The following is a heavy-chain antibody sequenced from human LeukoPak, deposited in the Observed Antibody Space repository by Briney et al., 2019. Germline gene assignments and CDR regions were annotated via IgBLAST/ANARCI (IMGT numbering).Heavy chain of an antibody. CDR1: GFRFNNYP. D-gene: IGHD1-14*01. Sequence: GRSLRLSCAASGFRFNNYPMHWIRQAPGKGLEWVAFISYDGSNIHYADSVKGRFTISRDNSRNTLYLQMNSLRADDTALYYCARDTGFPNIPRYYFDYWGQGTLDTVSS. V-gene: IGHV3-30-3*01. J-gene: IGHJ4*02. CDR2: ISYDGSNI. CDR3: ARDTGFPNIPRYYFDY.